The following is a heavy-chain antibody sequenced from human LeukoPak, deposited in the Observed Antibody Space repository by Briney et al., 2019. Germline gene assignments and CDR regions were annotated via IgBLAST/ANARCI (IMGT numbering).Heavy chain of an antibody. CDR1: GFTFSSYS. D-gene: IGHD3-10*01. CDR3: AGGDWFDP. V-gene: IGHV3-48*04. J-gene: IGHJ5*02. Sequence: PGGSLRLSCAASGFTFSSYSMNWVRQAPGKGLEWVSYISSSSSTIYCADSVKGRFTISRDNAKNSLYLQMNSLRAEDTAVYYCAGGDWFDPWGQGTPVTVSS. CDR2: ISSSSSTI.